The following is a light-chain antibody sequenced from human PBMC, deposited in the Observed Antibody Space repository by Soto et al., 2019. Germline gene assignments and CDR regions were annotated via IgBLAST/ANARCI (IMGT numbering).Light chain of an antibody. V-gene: IGKV3-20*01. Sequence: EIVLTQSPGTLSLSPGERATLSCRASQSVSSSYLAWYQQEPGQAPRLLIYGASSRATGIPDRFSGSGSGTDFTITISRLEPEDFAVYYCHQYGGSPRTLGQGTKVEIK. CDR1: QSVSSSY. CDR2: GAS. CDR3: HQYGGSPRT. J-gene: IGKJ1*01.